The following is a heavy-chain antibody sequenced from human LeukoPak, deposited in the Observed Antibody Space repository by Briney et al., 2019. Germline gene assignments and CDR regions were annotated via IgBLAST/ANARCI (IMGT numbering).Heavy chain of an antibody. J-gene: IGHJ3*02. CDR1: GYTFASYY. V-gene: IGHV1-46*01. CDR2: INPSGGST. D-gene: IGHD1-26*01. CDR3: ARGGTSPKINDAFDI. Sequence: ASVRVSCKASGYTFASYYMHWVRQAPGQGLEWMGIINPSGGSTSYAQRFQGRVTMTRDMSTSTVYMELSSLRSEDTALYYCARGGTSPKINDAFDIWGQGTMVTVSS.